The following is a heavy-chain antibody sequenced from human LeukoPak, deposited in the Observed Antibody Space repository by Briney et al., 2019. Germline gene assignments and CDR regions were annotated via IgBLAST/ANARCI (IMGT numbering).Heavy chain of an antibody. CDR3: ARTTEGYCSSASCFGFSYSYYMDV. D-gene: IGHD2-2*01. J-gene: IGHJ6*03. Sequence: SETLSLTCTVSGGSITNYYWSWIRQSAGKGLEWIGRINTSGDTSYNPSLKSRVTISVDTSKNQFSLKLSSVIAADTAVYYCARTTEGYCSSASCFGFSYSYYMDVWGKGTTVTISS. CDR1: GGSITNYY. V-gene: IGHV4-4*07. CDR2: INTSGDT.